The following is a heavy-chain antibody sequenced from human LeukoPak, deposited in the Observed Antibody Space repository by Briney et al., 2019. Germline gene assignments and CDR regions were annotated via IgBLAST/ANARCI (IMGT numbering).Heavy chain of an antibody. D-gene: IGHD3-22*01. CDR2: INHSGST. CDR3: ARCLCYDSSGYPDY. V-gene: IGHV4-34*01. J-gene: IGHJ4*02. Sequence: PSETLSLTCAVYGGTFSGYYWSWIRQPPGEGLEWIGEINHSGSTNYNPSLKSRVTISVDTSKNQFSLKLSSVTAADTAVYYCARCLCYDSSGYPDYWGQGTLITVSS. CDR1: GGTFSGYY.